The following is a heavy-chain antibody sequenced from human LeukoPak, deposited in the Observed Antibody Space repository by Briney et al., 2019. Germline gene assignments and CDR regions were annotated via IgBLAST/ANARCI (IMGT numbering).Heavy chain of an antibody. CDR1: GFTFSSYE. CDR3: ARVRWWPAPDY. V-gene: IGHV3-48*03. J-gene: IGHJ4*02. D-gene: IGHD2-15*01. Sequence: GSLRLPFVAPGFTFSSYEMNWVRHAPGKGLAWVSYISSSGSTIYYADSVKGRFTISRDNAKNSLYLQMNSLRAEDTAVYYCARVRWWPAPDYWGQGTLVTVSS. CDR2: ISSSGSTI.